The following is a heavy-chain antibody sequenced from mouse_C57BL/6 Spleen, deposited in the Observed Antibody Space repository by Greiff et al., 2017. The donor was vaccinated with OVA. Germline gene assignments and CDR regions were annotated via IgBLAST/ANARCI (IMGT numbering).Heavy chain of an antibody. Sequence: EVQLVESGGDLVKPGGSLKLSCAASGFTFSSYGMSWVRQTPDKRLEWVATISSGGSYTYYPDSVKGRFTISRDNAKNTLYLQMSSLKSEDTAMYYCARHWDGYAAYWDQGTLVTVSA. J-gene: IGHJ3*01. CDR3: ARHWDGYAAY. V-gene: IGHV5-6*01. CDR1: GFTFSSYG. CDR2: ISSGGSYT. D-gene: IGHD2-2*01.